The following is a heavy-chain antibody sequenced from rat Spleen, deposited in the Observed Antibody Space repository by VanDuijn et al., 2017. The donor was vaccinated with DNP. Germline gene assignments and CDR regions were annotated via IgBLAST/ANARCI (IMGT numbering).Heavy chain of an antibody. V-gene: IGHV5-17*01. Sequence: EVQLVESGGGLVQPGNSLKLSCAASGFTFSGYAMAWVRQSPKKGLEWVATIFYDGSSTFYPDSVKGRFTISRDTAKSSLYLQMNSLRSEDTATYYCARAHYYDGSYYSLGWGQGVKVTVSS. D-gene: IGHD1-12*02. CDR2: IFYDGSST. CDR1: GFTFSGYA. CDR3: ARAHYYDGSYYSLG. J-gene: IGHJ2*01.